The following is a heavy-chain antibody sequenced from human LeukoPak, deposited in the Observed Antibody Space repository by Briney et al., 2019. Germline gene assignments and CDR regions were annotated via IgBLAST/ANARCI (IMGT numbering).Heavy chain of an antibody. D-gene: IGHD5-18*01. J-gene: IGHJ4*02. CDR2: ISCDGSNK. Sequence: GGSLRLSCAASGFTFSSYGMHWVRQAPGKGLEWVAVISCDGSNKYYADSVKGRFTISRDNSKNTLYLQMNSLRAEDTAVYYCAKEGNTAMAFFDYWGQGTLVTVSS. CDR3: AKEGNTAMAFFDY. V-gene: IGHV3-30*18. CDR1: GFTFSSYG.